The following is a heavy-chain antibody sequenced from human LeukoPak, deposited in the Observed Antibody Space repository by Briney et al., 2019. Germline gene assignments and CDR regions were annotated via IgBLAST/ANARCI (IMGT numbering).Heavy chain of an antibody. CDR3: ARLVGETYGSGSYYDPYWFDP. CDR2: IYPGDSDT. V-gene: IGHV5-51*01. J-gene: IGHJ5*02. D-gene: IGHD3-10*01. CDR1: GSSFTSYW. Sequence: GGSFQISCQGSGSSFTSYWIGWVRQLPGKGPEWMGIIYPGDSDTRYSPSFQGQVTISADKSISTAYLQWSSLKASDTAMYYCARLVGETYGSGSYYDPYWFDPWGQGTLVTVSS.